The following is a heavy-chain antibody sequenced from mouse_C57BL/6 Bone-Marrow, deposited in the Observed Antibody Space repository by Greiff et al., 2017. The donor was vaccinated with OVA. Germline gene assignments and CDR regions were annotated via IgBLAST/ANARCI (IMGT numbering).Heavy chain of an antibody. D-gene: IGHD1-1*01. CDR3: ASKLLNDAMDY. CDR2: IWSGGST. J-gene: IGHJ4*01. V-gene: IGHV2-2*01. Sequence: VQLQQSGPGLVQPSQSLSITCTVSGFSLTSYGVHWVRQSPGKGLEWLGVIWSGGSTDYNAAFISRLSISKDNSKSQVFCKMNRLQADDTAIYYLASKLLNDAMDYWGQGTSVTVSS. CDR1: GFSLTSYG.